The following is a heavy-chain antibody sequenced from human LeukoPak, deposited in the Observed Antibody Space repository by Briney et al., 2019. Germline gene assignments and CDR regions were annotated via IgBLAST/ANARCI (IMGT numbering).Heavy chain of an antibody. J-gene: IGHJ4*02. CDR2: IYHSGST. CDR3: ARAPSTYFYGLGTYSNYFDY. Sequence: SETLSLTCTVSGGSVSSGSYYWSWIRQPPGKGLEWIGYIYHSGSTNYNPSLKSRVTISADTSKNQFSLKLSSVTAADTAVYYCARAPSTYFYGLGTYSNYFDYWGQGTLVTVSS. V-gene: IGHV4-61*01. CDR1: GGSVSSGSYY. D-gene: IGHD3-10*01.